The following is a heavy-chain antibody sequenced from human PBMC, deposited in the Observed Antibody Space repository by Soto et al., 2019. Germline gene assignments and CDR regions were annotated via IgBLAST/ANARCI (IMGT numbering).Heavy chain of an antibody. CDR2: ISGYNGNT. V-gene: IGHV1-18*01. Sequence: QVQLVQSGGEVKKPGASVKVSCKTSGYSFTTYGISWVRQAPGQGLEWMGWISGYNGNTNYAQKFQGRVTXTXXXSXRTAYMELRSLRSDDTAVYYCAREGPANYYYYGMDVWGQGSTVAVSS. CDR3: AREGPANYYYYGMDV. J-gene: IGHJ6*02. CDR1: GYSFTTYG.